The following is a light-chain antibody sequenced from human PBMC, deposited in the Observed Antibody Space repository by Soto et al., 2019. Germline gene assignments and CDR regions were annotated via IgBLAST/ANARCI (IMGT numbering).Light chain of an antibody. CDR2: GAS. CDR1: RSVASKY. J-gene: IGKJ3*01. V-gene: IGKV3-20*01. CDR3: QHELT. Sequence: VLTQSPGTLSLSPGERATLSCRASRSVASKYFAWYQQKPGRAPRLLIYGASTRATGIPDRFSGSVSGTDFTLTVSRLESEDFAVYFCQHELTFGLGPRW.